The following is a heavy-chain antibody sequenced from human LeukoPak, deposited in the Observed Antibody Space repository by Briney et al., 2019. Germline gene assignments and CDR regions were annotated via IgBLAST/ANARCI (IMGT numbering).Heavy chain of an antibody. J-gene: IGHJ3*02. Sequence: ASVKVSCKASGYTFTSYGITWVRQAPGQELEWMGWISAYNGNTNYEQKFQGRVTMTTDASTSTAYMELRSLRSDDTAMYYCAREGPQYSGTYYGAAFDIWGQGTMVTVSS. CDR1: GYTFTSYG. CDR2: ISAYNGNT. D-gene: IGHD1-26*01. CDR3: AREGPQYSGTYYGAAFDI. V-gene: IGHV1-18*01.